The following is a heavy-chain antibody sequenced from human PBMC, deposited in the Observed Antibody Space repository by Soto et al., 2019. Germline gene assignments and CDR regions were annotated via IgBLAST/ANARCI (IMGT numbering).Heavy chain of an antibody. CDR1: GYSFTTFF. Sequence: GASVKVSCKTSGYSFTTFFLHWMRQAPGQRLEWMGWINPVNGDTMFSQKFLGRVSNTRDTSATTAYMELTSLTSEDTAVYYCARGPSSGCFDSWGQGTLVTVSS. J-gene: IGHJ4*02. D-gene: IGHD5-12*01. CDR3: ARGPSSGCFDS. CDR2: INPVNGDT. V-gene: IGHV1-3*01.